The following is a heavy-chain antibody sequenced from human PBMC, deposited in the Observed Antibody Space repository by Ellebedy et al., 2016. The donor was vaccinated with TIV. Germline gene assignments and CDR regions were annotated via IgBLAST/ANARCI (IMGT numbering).Heavy chain of an antibody. Sequence: GESLKISCAASGFTVSSNYMTWVRQAPGKGLEWVSIIYSGGSTYYADSVKDRFTISRDNSKNTLHLQMSSLRAEDTAIYYCARTKYLDYWGQGTLVTVSS. CDR2: IYSGGST. CDR3: ARTKYLDY. J-gene: IGHJ4*02. CDR1: GFTVSSNY. V-gene: IGHV3-66*01.